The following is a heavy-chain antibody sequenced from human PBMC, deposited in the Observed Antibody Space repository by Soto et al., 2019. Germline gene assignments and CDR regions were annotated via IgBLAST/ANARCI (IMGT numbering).Heavy chain of an antibody. CDR2: ISGSGGST. V-gene: IGHV3-23*01. Sequence: EVQLLESGGGLVQPGGSLRLSCAASGFTFSSYAMSWVRQAPGKGLEWVSAISGSGGSTYYADSVKGRFTISRDNSKNTTYLQMNSLRAEDTAVYFCASSGSYYEDYWGQGTLVTVSS. CDR3: ASSGSYYEDY. D-gene: IGHD1-26*01. J-gene: IGHJ4*02. CDR1: GFTFSSYA.